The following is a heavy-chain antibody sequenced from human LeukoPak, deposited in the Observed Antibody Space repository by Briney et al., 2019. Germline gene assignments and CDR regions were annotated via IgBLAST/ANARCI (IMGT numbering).Heavy chain of an antibody. J-gene: IGHJ4*02. CDR3: ARSATYYYGSGSFYYFDY. CDR1: GGSISSGGYY. D-gene: IGHD3-10*01. CDR2: IYHSGST. Sequence: PSETLSLTCTVSGGSISSGGYYWSWIRQPPGKGLEWIGYIYHSGSTYYNPSLKSRVTISVDTSKNQFSLKLSSVTAADTAVYYCARSATYYYGSGSFYYFDYWGQGTLVTVSS. V-gene: IGHV4-30-2*01.